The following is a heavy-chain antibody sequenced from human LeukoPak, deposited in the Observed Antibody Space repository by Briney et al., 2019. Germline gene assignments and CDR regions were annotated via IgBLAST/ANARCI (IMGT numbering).Heavy chain of an antibody. V-gene: IGHV3-23*01. D-gene: IGHD2-15*01. J-gene: IGHJ4*02. CDR2: ISNNGGYT. CDR1: GFTFSSSA. Sequence: GGSLRLSCAASGFTFSSSAMSWARQAPGKGLEWVSAISNNGGYTYYADSVQGRFTISRDNSKSTLCLQMNSLRAEDTAVYYCAKQLGYCSDGSCYFPYWGQGTLVTVSS. CDR3: AKQLGYCSDGSCYFPY.